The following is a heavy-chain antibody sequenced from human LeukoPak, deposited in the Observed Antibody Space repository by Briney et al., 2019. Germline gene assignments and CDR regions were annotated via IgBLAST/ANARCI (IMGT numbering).Heavy chain of an antibody. CDR2: INSDGSIT. CDR1: GFTFTTYW. D-gene: IGHD5-18*01. Sequence: GGSLRLSCAASGFTFTTYWMHWVRQAPGKGLVWVSHINSDGSITSYADSVKGRFTISRDNAKNTLYPQMNSLRAEDTAVYYCARDAVDTANAVWGQGTTVTVSS. V-gene: IGHV3-74*01. CDR3: ARDAVDTANAV. J-gene: IGHJ6*02.